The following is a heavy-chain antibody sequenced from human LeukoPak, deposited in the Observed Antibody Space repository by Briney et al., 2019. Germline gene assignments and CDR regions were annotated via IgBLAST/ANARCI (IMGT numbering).Heavy chain of an antibody. V-gene: IGHV3-23*01. J-gene: IGHJ4*02. Sequence: GGSLRLSCAASGFTFSSYAMSWVRQAPGKGLEWVSAISGSGGSTYYADSVKGRFTISRDNSKNTLYLQMNSLRAEDTAVYYCAGVHGGNRHFDYWGQGTLVTVSS. CDR2: ISGSGGST. CDR3: AGVHGGNRHFDY. D-gene: IGHD4-23*01. CDR1: GFTFSSYA.